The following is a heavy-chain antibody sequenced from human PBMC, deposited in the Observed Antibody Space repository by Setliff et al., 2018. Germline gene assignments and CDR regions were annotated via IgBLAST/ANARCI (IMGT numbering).Heavy chain of an antibody. V-gene: IGHV3-11*01. Sequence: GGSLRLSCAASGFTFSDYYMSWIRQTPGKGLEWVAYISRGATTTYYTDSVKGRFTISRDDGKNSLYLQMNSLRAEDTAVYYCSTKGVPGTGGQGTRVTVSS. CDR2: ISRGATTT. CDR3: STKGVPGT. D-gene: IGHD1-1*01. J-gene: IGHJ4*02. CDR1: GFTFSDYY.